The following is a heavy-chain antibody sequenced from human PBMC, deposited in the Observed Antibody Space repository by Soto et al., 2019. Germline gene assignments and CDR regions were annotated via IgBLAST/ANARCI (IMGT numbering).Heavy chain of an antibody. CDR3: ARGKGATFYYYYGTDA. Sequence: ASVNVSCKASGYTFTGYYMHWVRQAPGQGLEWMGWINPKSGGTNYAQKFKGRVTMTRDTSISTAYMELSRLRSDDTAVYYCARGKGATFYYYYGTDAWGKENTVTVSS. CDR1: GYTFTGYY. J-gene: IGHJ6*04. V-gene: IGHV1-2*02. CDR2: INPKSGGT. D-gene: IGHD1-26*01.